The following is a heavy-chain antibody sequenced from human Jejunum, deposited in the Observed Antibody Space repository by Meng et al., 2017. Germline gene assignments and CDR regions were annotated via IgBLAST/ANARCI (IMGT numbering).Heavy chain of an antibody. V-gene: IGHV4-61*01. Sequence: LQGAGPGLVGPSGALSLTCNVSGASVTSGTYYWSWIRQPPGKGLEWIGHIYSSGSTTYDPSLKSRITISVDMSKKQFSLRLRSMTTADTAVYFCARGTYCGGDCYYYFDSWGQGALVTVSS. CDR1: GASVTSGTYY. J-gene: IGHJ4*02. D-gene: IGHD2-21*02. CDR2: IYSSGST. CDR3: ARGTYCGGDCYYYFDS.